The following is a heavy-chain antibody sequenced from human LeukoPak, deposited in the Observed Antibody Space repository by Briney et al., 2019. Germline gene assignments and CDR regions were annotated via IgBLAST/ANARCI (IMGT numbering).Heavy chain of an antibody. CDR3: ARGLGDDFWSGYYNGYYYMDV. CDR2: INHSGST. Sequence: SETLSLNCAVYGGSFSGYYWSWIRQPPGKGLQLIGEINHSGSTNYNPSLKSRVTISVDTSKNQFSLKLSSVTAADTAVYYCARGLGDDFWSGYYNGYYYMDVWGKGTTVTVSS. V-gene: IGHV4-34*01. J-gene: IGHJ6*03. CDR1: GGSFSGYY. D-gene: IGHD3-3*01.